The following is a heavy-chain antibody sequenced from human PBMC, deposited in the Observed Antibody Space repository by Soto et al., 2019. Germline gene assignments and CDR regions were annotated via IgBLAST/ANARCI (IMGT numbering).Heavy chain of an antibody. CDR3: ARGVRGSSGDFGCSNWFDR. CDR1: GGSFSGYY. Sequence: TSETLSLTCAVYGGSFSGYYWSWIRQPPGKGLEWIGEINHSGSTNYNPSLKSRVTISVDTSKNQFSLKLSSVTAADTAVYYCARGVRGSSGDFGCSNWFDRWGQGTRSTFSS. V-gene: IGHV4-34*01. CDR2: INHSGST. J-gene: IGHJ5*02. D-gene: IGHD6-13*01.